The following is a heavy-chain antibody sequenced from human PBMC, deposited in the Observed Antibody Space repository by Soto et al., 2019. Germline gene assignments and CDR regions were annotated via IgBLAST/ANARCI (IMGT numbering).Heavy chain of an antibody. D-gene: IGHD5-18*01. V-gene: IGHV3-30-3*01. CDR1: GFTFRSYA. Sequence: AGGSLRLSCAASGFTFRSYAMHWVRQAPGKGLEWVAVISSDENNRSYADSVKGRFTISRDNTKNTLDLQVDSLRAEDTAVYYCARALDTTMASKENWFAPWGQGTLVTVSS. CDR2: ISSDENNR. J-gene: IGHJ5*02. CDR3: ARALDTTMASKENWFAP.